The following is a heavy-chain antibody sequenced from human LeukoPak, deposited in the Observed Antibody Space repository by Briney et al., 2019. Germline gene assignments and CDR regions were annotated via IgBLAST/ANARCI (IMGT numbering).Heavy chain of an antibody. Sequence: PGGSLRLSCAASGSTFSSYGMHWVRQAPGKGLEWVAFIRYDGINKYYADSVKGRFTISRDNSKNTLFLQMNSLRAEDTAVYYCAKRRGLELLYYYYMDVWGKGTTVTVSS. J-gene: IGHJ6*03. D-gene: IGHD1-7*01. CDR1: GSTFSSYG. CDR3: AKRRGLELLYYYYMDV. CDR2: IRYDGINK. V-gene: IGHV3-30*02.